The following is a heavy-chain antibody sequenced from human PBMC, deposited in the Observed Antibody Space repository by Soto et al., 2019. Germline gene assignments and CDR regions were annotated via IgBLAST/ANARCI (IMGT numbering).Heavy chain of an antibody. J-gene: IGHJ6*02. D-gene: IGHD3-10*01. V-gene: IGHV1-3*01. Sequence: ASVKVSCMASGYTFTSYAMQLVRQAPGQRLEWMGWINAGNGNTKYSQKFQGRVTITRDTSASTAYMELSSLRSEDTAVYYCARVKGTSGSYYYYGMDVWGQGTTVNVSS. CDR2: INAGNGNT. CDR3: ARVKGTSGSYYYYGMDV. CDR1: GYTFTSYA.